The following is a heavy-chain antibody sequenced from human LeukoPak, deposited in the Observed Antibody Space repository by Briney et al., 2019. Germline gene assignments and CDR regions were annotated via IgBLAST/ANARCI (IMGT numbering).Heavy chain of an antibody. Sequence: GGSLRLSCAASGFTFSTYDMSWLRQAPGKGLEWVSFISHSGIIANYADSVKGRFTISRDNSKNTLYLQMNSLRLEDTAVYYCAKAVPTATHYWGQGTLVTVSS. CDR2: ISHSGIIA. CDR1: GFTFSTYD. J-gene: IGHJ4*02. V-gene: IGHV3-23*01. CDR3: AKAVPTATHY. D-gene: IGHD2-15*01.